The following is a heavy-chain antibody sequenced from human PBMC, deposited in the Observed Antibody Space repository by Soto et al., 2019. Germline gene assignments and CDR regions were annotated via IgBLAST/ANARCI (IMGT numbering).Heavy chain of an antibody. CDR3: AILRGARSSGYYIDH. CDR2: TSYDGSNK. J-gene: IGHJ4*02. V-gene: IGHV3-33*01. Sequence: QVQLVESGGGVVQPGRSLRLSCAASGYVFNHYGLHWVRQAPGKGLEWLTLTSYDGSNKQYADSVKGRFTISRDDSKNTVYLQMNSLRVDDTAVYYCAILRGARSSGYYIDHWGQGTLVTVSS. D-gene: IGHD2-15*01. CDR1: GYVFNHYG.